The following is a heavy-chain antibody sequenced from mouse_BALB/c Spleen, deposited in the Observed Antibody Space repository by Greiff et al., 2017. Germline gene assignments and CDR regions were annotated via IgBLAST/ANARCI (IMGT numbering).Heavy chain of an antibody. Sequence: EVQLVESGGGLVQPGGSRKLSCAASGFTFSSFGMHWVRQAPEKGLEWVAYISSGSSTIYYADTVKGRFTISRDNPKNTLFLQMTSLRSEDTAMYYCARSLYYYAMDYWGQGTSVTVSS. J-gene: IGHJ4*01. CDR1: GFTFSSFG. CDR3: ARSLYYYAMDY. CDR2: ISSGSSTI. V-gene: IGHV5-17*02.